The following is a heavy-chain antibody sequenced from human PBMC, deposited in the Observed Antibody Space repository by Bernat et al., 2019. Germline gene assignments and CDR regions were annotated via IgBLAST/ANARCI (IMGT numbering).Heavy chain of an antibody. D-gene: IGHD5-12*01. V-gene: IGHV3-30-3*01. J-gene: IGHJ4*02. CDR1: GFTFSSYA. Sequence: QVPLVESGGGVVQPGRSLRLSCAASGFTFSSYAMHWVRQAPGKGLEWVAVISYDGSNKYYADSVKGRFTISRDNSKNTLYLQMNSLRAEDTAVYYCARADAGYSGYDSEKHHFDYWGQGTLVTVSS. CDR2: ISYDGSNK. CDR3: ARADAGYSGYDSEKHHFDY.